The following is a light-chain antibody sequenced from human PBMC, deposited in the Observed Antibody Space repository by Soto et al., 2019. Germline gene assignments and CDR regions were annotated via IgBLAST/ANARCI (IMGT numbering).Light chain of an antibody. CDR2: RAS. CDR1: QSVSSSY. CDR3: LQSGT. J-gene: IGKJ1*01. Sequence: EIVLTQSPGTLSLSPGERATLSCRASQSVSSSYLAWYQQKPGQAPRLLIYRASSRARGIPDRFSGSGSGTDFTLTISILEPEDFAVYYCLQSGTFGQGTTVEVK. V-gene: IGKV3-20*01.